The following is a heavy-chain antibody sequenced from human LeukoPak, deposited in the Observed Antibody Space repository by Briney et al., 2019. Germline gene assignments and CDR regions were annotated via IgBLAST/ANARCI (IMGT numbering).Heavy chain of an antibody. V-gene: IGHV3-30*18. Sequence: GGSLRLSCAASGFTFITYGMHWVRQAPGKGLEWGAVISYDGSSKYYADSVKGRFTISRDNSKNTLYLQMNSLRVEDTAVYYCAKSPVDIVATNFFDYWGQGTLVTVSS. J-gene: IGHJ4*02. CDR2: ISYDGSSK. CDR1: GFTFITYG. D-gene: IGHD5-12*01. CDR3: AKSPVDIVATNFFDY.